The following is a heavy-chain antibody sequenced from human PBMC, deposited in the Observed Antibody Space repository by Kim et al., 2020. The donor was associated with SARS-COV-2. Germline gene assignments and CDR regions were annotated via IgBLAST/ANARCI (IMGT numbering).Heavy chain of an antibody. CDR1: GFTFSSYA. J-gene: IGHJ6*02. V-gene: IGHV3-23*01. Sequence: GGSLRLSCAASGFTFSSYAMSWVRQAPGKGLEWVSAISGSGGSTYYADSVKGRFTISRDNSKNTLYLQMNSLRAKDTAVYYCAKRARITMLRGVRGDYYYGMDVWGQGTTVTVSS. CDR3: AKRARITMLRGVRGDYYYGMDV. D-gene: IGHD3-10*01. CDR2: ISGSGGST.